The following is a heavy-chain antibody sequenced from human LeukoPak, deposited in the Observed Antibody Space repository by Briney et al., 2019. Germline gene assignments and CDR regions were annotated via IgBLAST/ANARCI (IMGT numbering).Heavy chain of an antibody. V-gene: IGHV4-59*12. CDR1: GGSISSYY. CDR3: ARGGVLRGVIPYYFDY. Sequence: SETLSLTCTVSGGSISSYYWSWIRQPPGKGLEWIGYIYYSGSTNYNPSLKSRVTISVDTSKNQFSLKLSSVTAADTAVYYCARGGVLRGVIPYYFDYWGQGTLVTVSS. D-gene: IGHD3-10*01. J-gene: IGHJ4*02. CDR2: IYYSGST.